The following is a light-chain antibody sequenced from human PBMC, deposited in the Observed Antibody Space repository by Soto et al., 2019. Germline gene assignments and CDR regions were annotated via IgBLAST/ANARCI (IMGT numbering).Light chain of an antibody. J-gene: IGKJ1*01. CDR3: EQYPSYWR. CDR2: DAS. V-gene: IGKV1-5*01. CDR1: QNIRSR. Sequence: DCQMTRGPRSLEEQVGDGFASTGRASQNIRSRLAWFQQKPGKAPKLLIYDASSLESGVPQRFSRSGSGTEFTLPISSLQTEDFSTYYGEQYPSYWRFAQGTKVEI.